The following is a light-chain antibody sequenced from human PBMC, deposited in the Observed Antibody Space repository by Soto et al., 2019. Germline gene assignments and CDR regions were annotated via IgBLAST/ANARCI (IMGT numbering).Light chain of an antibody. CDR1: EGISSY. CDR3: HQSFSSPRT. J-gene: IGKJ1*01. Sequence: IQLTQSPSSLSASVGDRVTITCRASEGISSYLNWYQLKPGTAPKLLIYAASNLQSGVPPRFSGSGSGKDFTLTIAALQPDDFATYYCHQSFSSPRTFGQGTKVDIK. CDR2: AAS. V-gene: IGKV1-39*01.